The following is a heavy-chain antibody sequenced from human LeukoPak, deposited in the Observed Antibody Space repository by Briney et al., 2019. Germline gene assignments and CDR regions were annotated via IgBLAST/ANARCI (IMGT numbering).Heavy chain of an antibody. V-gene: IGHV3-53*01. D-gene: IGHD1-14*01. Sequence: GGSLRLSCAASGFTVITNDMNWVRQAPWKGLEWVSVLYSDGNTKYADSVQGRFTIYRDNSQNTLYIEMKSLSHDDAAVHYCRRGVEPLAANSLAYWGQGTLVTVSS. CDR2: LYSDGNT. J-gene: IGHJ4*02. CDR3: RRGVEPLAANSLAY. CDR1: GFTVITND.